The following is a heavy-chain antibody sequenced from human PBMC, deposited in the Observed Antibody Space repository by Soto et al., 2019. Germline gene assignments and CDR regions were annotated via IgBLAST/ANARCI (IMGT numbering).Heavy chain of an antibody. D-gene: IGHD1-1*01. Sequence: QVQLVQSGAEVKKPGASVKVSCKASGYSFTNYGFSWVRQAPGQGLEWMGWINGYNGNTNYAPKLQGRFTMTTDTSTSTAYMERGSLTSDGTAVYFCAASTATSSLWGQGTRVTVSS. CDR2: INGYNGNT. CDR1: GYSFTNYG. CDR3: AASTATSSL. V-gene: IGHV1-18*01. J-gene: IGHJ4*02.